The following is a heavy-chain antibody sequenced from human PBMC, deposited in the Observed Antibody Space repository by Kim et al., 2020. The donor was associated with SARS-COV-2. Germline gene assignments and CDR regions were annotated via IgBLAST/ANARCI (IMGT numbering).Heavy chain of an antibody. D-gene: IGHD1-26*01. Sequence: PSLKRRVTISIDTSKNQFSLKLSSVAAADTAVYYCATEGARPSSPFRAFDVWGQGTMVSVSS. J-gene: IGHJ3*01. V-gene: IGHV4-59*01. CDR3: ATEGARPSSPFRAFDV.